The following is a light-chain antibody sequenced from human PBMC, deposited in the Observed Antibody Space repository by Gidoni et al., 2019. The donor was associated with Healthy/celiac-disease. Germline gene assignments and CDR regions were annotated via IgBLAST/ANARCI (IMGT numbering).Light chain of an antibody. CDR1: QSISSY. V-gene: IGKV1-39*01. Sequence: DIQMTQSPSSLSASVGDRVTITCRASQSISSYLHWYQQKAGKAPKLLIYTTSSLQSGVPSRFSGSGSGTDFTLTISSLQPEDFATYYCQQSYSTLYTFGQGTKLEIK. CDR2: TTS. CDR3: QQSYSTLYT. J-gene: IGKJ2*01.